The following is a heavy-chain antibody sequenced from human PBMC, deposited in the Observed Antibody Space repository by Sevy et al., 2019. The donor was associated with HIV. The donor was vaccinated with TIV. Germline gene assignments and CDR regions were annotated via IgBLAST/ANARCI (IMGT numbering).Heavy chain of an antibody. J-gene: IGHJ4*02. V-gene: IGHV3-23*01. CDR3: ARRLTTADSWEDFDH. CDR1: GFTFNNYV. D-gene: IGHD1-1*01. CDR2: ISGSDDTT. Sequence: GGSLRLSCAASGFTFNNYVMNWVRQAPGKGLEWVSTISGSDDTTYYADSVKGRFTISRDNSKNTLYLQMNSLRAEDTAVYYCARRLTTADSWEDFDHWGQGTLVTVSS.